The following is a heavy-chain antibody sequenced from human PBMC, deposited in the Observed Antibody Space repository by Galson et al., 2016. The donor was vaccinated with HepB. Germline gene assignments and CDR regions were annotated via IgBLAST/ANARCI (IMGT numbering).Heavy chain of an antibody. CDR1: GFTFRRND. CDR2: IYASSGKT. J-gene: IGHJ4*02. V-gene: IGHV3-23*01. CDR3: AKNRGIFDS. Sequence: SLRLSCAASGFTFRRNDMSWVRQAPGKGLEWVSTIYASSGKTDYADSVKGRFTISRDVSKSTLSLQMNSMRAEDTAFYYCAKNRGIFDSWGQGILVTVSS. D-gene: IGHD3-10*01.